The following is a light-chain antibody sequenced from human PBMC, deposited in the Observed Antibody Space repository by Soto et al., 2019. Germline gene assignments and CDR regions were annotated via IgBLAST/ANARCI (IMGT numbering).Light chain of an antibody. CDR2: EVS. Sequence: QSVLTQPASVSGSPGQSITISCTGTSIDVGSYNLVSWYQQHPGKAPKLMIYEVSKRPSGVSNRFSGSKSGNTASLTISGLQAEDEADYYCCSYAGSSSRFGTGTKVTVL. J-gene: IGLJ1*01. V-gene: IGLV2-23*02. CDR3: CSYAGSSSR. CDR1: SIDVGSYNL.